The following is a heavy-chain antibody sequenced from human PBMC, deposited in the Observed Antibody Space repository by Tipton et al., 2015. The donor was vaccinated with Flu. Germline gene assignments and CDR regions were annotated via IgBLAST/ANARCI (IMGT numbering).Heavy chain of an antibody. Sequence: TLSLTCNVSGDSISTGSLYWNWIRQPAGKALEWIGFSYYSGSTSYNPSLQRRVTISVDTSRNQFSLNLKSVTAADTAVYYCARDRGWPASLDYWGQGILVTLSS. J-gene: IGHJ4*02. CDR2: SYYSGST. D-gene: IGHD3-10*01. CDR1: GDSISTGSLY. V-gene: IGHV4-61*10. CDR3: ARDRGWPASLDY.